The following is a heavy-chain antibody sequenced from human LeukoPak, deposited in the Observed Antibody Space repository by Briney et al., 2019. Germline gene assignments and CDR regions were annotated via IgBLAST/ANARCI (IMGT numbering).Heavy chain of an antibody. CDR2: ISSSGNTV. Sequence: HSGGSLRLSCAVSGFTFSSYEMNWVRQAPGKGLEWVSYISSSGNTVYYPDSVKGRFTISRDNAKNSLYLQMNSLKGEGTAVYYCARGGAVAGLYWGQGTLVTVSS. V-gene: IGHV3-48*03. CDR3: ARGGAVAGLY. CDR1: GFTFSSYE. D-gene: IGHD6-19*01. J-gene: IGHJ4*02.